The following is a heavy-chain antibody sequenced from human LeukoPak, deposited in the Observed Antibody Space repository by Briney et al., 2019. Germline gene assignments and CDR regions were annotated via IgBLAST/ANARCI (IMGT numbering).Heavy chain of an antibody. CDR2: INHSGST. D-gene: IGHD3-9*01. V-gene: IGHV4-34*01. CDR3: ARGGDILTGYYAGFDP. Sequence: SETLSLTCAVYGGSFSGYYWSWTRQPPGKGLEWIGEINHSGSTNYNPSLKSRVTISVDTSKNQFSLKLSSVTAADTAVYYCARGGDILTGYYAGFDPWGQGTLVTVSS. J-gene: IGHJ5*02. CDR1: GGSFSGYY.